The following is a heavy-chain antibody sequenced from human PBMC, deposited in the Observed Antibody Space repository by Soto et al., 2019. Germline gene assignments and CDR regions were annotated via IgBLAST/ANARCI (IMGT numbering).Heavy chain of an antibody. J-gene: IGHJ4*02. V-gene: IGHV1-46*01. CDR2: IHYSGATP. CDR3: ARGGPDLATRGSCDY. Sequence: ASVKVSCKASGYTFTDYYMHWVRQAPGQGLEWMGVIHYSGATPTYEQKFQGRVTMARDTSTRTVYVELSSLTSEDTAVYYCARGGPDLATRGSCDYWRQGTLGTVSA. D-gene: IGHD3-16*01. CDR1: GYTFTDYY.